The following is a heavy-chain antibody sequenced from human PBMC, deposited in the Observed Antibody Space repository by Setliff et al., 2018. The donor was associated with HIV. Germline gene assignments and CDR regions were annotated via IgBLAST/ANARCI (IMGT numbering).Heavy chain of an antibody. CDR3: AKGPLYSGYDLDYYCYYMDV. V-gene: IGHV1-69*13. D-gene: IGHD5-12*01. J-gene: IGHJ6*03. CDR2: IIPIFDTT. Sequence: ASVKVSCKASGYSFTSYYVHWVRQAPGQGLEWMGGIIPIFDTTNYAQKFQGRVTITADESTSTAYMELSSLRSEDTAVYYCAKGPLYSGYDLDYYCYYMDVWGKGTTVTVSS. CDR1: GYSFTSYY.